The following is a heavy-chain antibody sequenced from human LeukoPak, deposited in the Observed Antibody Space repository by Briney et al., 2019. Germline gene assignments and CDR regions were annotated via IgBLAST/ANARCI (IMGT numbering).Heavy chain of an antibody. D-gene: IGHD5-12*01. V-gene: IGHV4-61*01. CDR1: GGSVRSGSYY. CDR2: IHYSGST. CDR3: ARQSRYPNPWFDP. Sequence: PETLSLTCTVSGGSVRSGSYYWSWIRQPPGKGLEWIGYIHYSGSTNYNPSLKSRVTISVDTSKNQFSLKLSSVTAADTAVYYCARQSRYPNPWFDPWGQGTLVSVSS. J-gene: IGHJ5*02.